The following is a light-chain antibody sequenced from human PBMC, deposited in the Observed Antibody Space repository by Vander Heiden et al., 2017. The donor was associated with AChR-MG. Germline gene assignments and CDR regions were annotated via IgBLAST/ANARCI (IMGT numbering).Light chain of an antibody. CDR3: SSYTSSSTRV. CDR1: SSDVGGYNY. CDR2: DVS. J-gene: IGLJ3*02. V-gene: IGLV2-14*03. Sequence: QSALTQPASVPGSPGQSITITCPGTSSDVGGYNYVSWYQQHPGKAPKLMIYDVSNRPAGVSNRFSGSKSGNTASLTISGLQAEDEADYYCSSYTSSSTRVFGGGTKLTVL.